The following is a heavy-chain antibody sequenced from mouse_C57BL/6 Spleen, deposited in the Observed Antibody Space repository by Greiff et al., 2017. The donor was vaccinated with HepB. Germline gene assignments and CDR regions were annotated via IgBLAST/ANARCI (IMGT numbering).Heavy chain of an antibody. V-gene: IGHV5-17*01. CDR1: GFTFSDYG. Sequence: VQLKESGGGLVKPGGSLKLSCAASGFTFSDYGMHWVRQAPEKGLEWVAYISSGSSTIYYADTVKGRFTISRDNAKNTLFLQMTSVRSEDTAMYYSAIRGAMDDWGKGTTVTVSS. CDR2: ISSGSSTI. J-gene: IGHJ4*01. CDR3: AIRGAMDD.